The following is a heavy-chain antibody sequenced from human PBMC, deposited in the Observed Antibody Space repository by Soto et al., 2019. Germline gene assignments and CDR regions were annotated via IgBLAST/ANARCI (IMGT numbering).Heavy chain of an antibody. J-gene: IGHJ4*02. D-gene: IGHD3-10*01. CDR1: GGSVNSGSYY. V-gene: IGHV4-61*01. Sequence: QVQLQESGPGLVKPSETLSLTCTVSGGSVNSGSYYWSWIRQPPGKALEWIGYFYYGGRTNYNPSLQSRVTISVDTCKNQYPLRLSSVTAGDTAVYYCATGRFYYGSEYWGQGSLVTVSS. CDR3: ATGRFYYGSEY. CDR2: FYYGGRT.